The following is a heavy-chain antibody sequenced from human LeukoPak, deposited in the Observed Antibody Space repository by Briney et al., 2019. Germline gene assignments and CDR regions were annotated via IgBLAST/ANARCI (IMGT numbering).Heavy chain of an antibody. D-gene: IGHD3-22*01. CDR3: ARVGEYYYDSSGPVTID. V-gene: IGHV1-2*02. J-gene: IGHJ4*02. CDR2: INPNSGGT. CDR1: GYTFTGYY. Sequence: ASVKVSCKASGYTFTGYYIHWVRQAPGQGLEWMGWINPNSGGTNYAQKFQGRVTMTRDTSISTAYIELSRLRSDDTAVYYCARVGEYYYDSSGPVTIDWGQGTLVTVSS.